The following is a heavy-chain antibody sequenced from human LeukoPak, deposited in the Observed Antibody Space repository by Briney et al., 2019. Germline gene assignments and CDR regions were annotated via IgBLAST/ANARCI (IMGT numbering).Heavy chain of an antibody. Sequence: ASVKVSCKASGYTFTSYGISWVRQAPGQGLEWMGWISAYNGNTNYAQKLQGRVTMTTDTSTSTAYMELRSLRSEDTAVYYCATARYDYVWGSYRPSRYYFDYWGQGTLVTVSS. CDR3: ATARYDYVWGSYRPSRYYFDY. V-gene: IGHV1-18*01. D-gene: IGHD3-16*02. J-gene: IGHJ4*02. CDR1: GYTFTSYG. CDR2: ISAYNGNT.